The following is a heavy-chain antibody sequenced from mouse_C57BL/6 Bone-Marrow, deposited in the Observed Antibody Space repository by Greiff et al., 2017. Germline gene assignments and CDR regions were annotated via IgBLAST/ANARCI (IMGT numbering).Heavy chain of an antibody. D-gene: IGHD2-5*01. Sequence: EVKVVESGGGLVKPGGSLKLSCAASGFTFSSYAMSWVRPTPEKRLEWVATISDGGSYTYYPDNVKGRFTISRDNAKNNLYLQMSHLKSEDTAMYYCARAPYSKNAMDYWGQGTSVTVSS. CDR3: ARAPYSKNAMDY. CDR2: ISDGGSYT. J-gene: IGHJ4*01. CDR1: GFTFSSYA. V-gene: IGHV5-4*03.